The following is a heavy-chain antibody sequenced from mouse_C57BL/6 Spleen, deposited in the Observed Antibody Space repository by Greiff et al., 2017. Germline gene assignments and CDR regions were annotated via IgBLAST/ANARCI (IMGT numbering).Heavy chain of an antibody. J-gene: IGHJ4*01. D-gene: IGHD1-1*01. CDR3: ARYVITTVVPDAMDY. CDR1: GYTFTDYN. CDR2: INPNNGGT. V-gene: IGHV1-22*01. Sequence: VHVKQSGPELVKPGASVKMSCKASGYTFTDYNMHWVKQSHGKSLEWIGYINPNNGGTSYNQKFKGKATLTVNKSSSTAYMELRSLTSEDSAVYYCARYVITTVVPDAMDYWGQGTSVTVSS.